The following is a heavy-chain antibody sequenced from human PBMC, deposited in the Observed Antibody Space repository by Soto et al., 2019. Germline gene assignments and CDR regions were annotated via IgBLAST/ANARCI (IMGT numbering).Heavy chain of an antibody. CDR1: GFTFSSYS. D-gene: IGHD2-2*01. V-gene: IGHV3-21*01. Sequence: PGGSLRLSCAASGFTFSSYSMNWVSQGPGKGLEWVSSISSSSSYIYYADSVKGRFTISGDNAKNSLYLQMNSLRAEDTAVYYCARSPKGVPADILEEWGKGT. CDR2: ISSSSSYI. J-gene: IGHJ4*02. CDR3: ARSPKGVPADILEE.